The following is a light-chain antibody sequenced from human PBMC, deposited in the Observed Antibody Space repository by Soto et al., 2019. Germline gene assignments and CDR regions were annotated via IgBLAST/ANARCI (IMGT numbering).Light chain of an antibody. Sequence: QSVLTQPASVSGSPGQSITISCTGTSSDVGAHNFVSWYQQHPGKAPKLMIYEVSNRPSGVSDRFSGSKSGNTASLTISGLQAEDEADYYCNSYTNTAARVFGKGTKATVL. CDR3: NSYTNTAARV. CDR2: EVS. V-gene: IGLV2-14*01. CDR1: SSDVGAHNF. J-gene: IGLJ1*01.